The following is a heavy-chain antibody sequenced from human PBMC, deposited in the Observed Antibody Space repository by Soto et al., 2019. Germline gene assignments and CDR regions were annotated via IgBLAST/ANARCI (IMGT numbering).Heavy chain of an antibody. CDR2: ISAYNGNT. Sequence: ASVKVSCKASGYTFTSYGISWVRQAPGQGLEWMGWISAYNGNTNYAQKLQGRVTMTTDTSTSTAYMELRSLRSDDTAAYYCARDYYDTRWFDPWGQGTLVTVSS. J-gene: IGHJ5*02. CDR1: GYTFTSYG. D-gene: IGHD3-22*01. CDR3: ARDYYDTRWFDP. V-gene: IGHV1-18*01.